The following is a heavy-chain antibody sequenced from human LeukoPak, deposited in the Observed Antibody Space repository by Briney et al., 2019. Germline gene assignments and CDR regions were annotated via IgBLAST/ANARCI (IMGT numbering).Heavy chain of an antibody. CDR1: GFSIGTYY. CDR3: ARDPRGSEYSHFDS. J-gene: IGHJ4*02. CDR2: IKQNGSEK. V-gene: IGHV3-7*01. D-gene: IGHD3-10*01. Sequence: PGGSLNLSCAASGFSIGTYYMSWVRQAPGRGLEWVANIKQNGSEKHYVDSVKGRFTISRDNSKNSLYLQMSSLRAEDPAVYYCARDPRGSEYSHFDSWGQGTLVTVSS.